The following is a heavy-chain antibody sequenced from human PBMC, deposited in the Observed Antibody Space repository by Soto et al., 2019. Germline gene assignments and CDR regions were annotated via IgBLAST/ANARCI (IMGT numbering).Heavy chain of an antibody. J-gene: IGHJ4*02. V-gene: IGHV1-18*04. CDR2: IGAKTGNT. Sequence: QVQLVQSGAEVKKPGASVKVSCKASGYTFTDYGISWVRQAPGQGLEWMGWIGAKTGNTNYAQIVQGRVTLTTDTSASTAYMELRSLRSDDTAIYYCARDRLQYDSSGQGDYWGQGTLVTVSS. CDR3: ARDRLQYDSSGQGDY. D-gene: IGHD3-22*01. CDR1: GYTFTDYG.